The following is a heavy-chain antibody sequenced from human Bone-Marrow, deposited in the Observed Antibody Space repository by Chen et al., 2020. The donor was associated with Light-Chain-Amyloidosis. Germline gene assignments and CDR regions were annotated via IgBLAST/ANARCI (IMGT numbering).Heavy chain of an antibody. Sequence: EVQLVESGGGLVQPGGSLRLSCAASGFSIDTYWLHWVRQAPGKGLVWVSRISGDGSSRSYADSVKGRFTISRDNVKNILYLEMNSLRVEDTATYYCARDLTTVTVWGQGTTVTVSS. V-gene: IGHV3-74*01. CDR1: GFSIDTYW. D-gene: IGHD4-17*01. CDR2: ISGDGSSR. J-gene: IGHJ6*02. CDR3: ARDLTTVTV.